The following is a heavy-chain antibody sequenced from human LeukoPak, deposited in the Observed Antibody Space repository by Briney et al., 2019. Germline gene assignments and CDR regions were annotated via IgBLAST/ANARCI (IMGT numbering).Heavy chain of an antibody. CDR2: INPNSGGT. V-gene: IGHV1-2*02. J-gene: IGHJ3*02. D-gene: IGHD6-13*01. CDR1: GYTFTGYY. CDR3: AREDYSSSWYRAEAFDI. Sequence: ASVKVSCKASGYTFTGYYMHWVRQAPGQGLEWMGWINPNSGGTNYAQKFQGRVTMTRDTSISTAYMELSRLRSDDTAVYYCAREDYSSSWYRAEAFDIWGQGTMVTVSS.